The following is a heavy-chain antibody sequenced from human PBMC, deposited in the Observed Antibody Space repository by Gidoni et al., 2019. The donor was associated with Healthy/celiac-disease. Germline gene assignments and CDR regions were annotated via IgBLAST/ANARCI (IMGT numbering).Heavy chain of an antibody. CDR2: IYYSGST. D-gene: IGHD6-6*01. CDR3: ASGRWDSSFHFDY. CDR1: GGSTSSSSYS. J-gene: IGHJ4*02. V-gene: IGHV4-39*01. Sequence: QLQLQESGPGLVKPSETLSLTCTVSGGSTSSSSYSWGWLRQPPGKGLELIGSIYYSGSTYYNPSLKSRVTISVDTSKNQFSLKLSSVTAADTAVYYCASGRWDSSFHFDYWGQGTLVTVSS.